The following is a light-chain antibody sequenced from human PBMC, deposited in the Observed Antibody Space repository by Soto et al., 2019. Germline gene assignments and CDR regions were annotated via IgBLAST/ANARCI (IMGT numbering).Light chain of an antibody. CDR2: GAS. CDR1: QSVSSNY. V-gene: IGKV3-20*01. Sequence: VLTQSPGTLSLSPGERATLSCRASQSVSSNYLAWYQQRPGQAPRLLIYGASSRATGIPDRFSGSGSGTDFTLTISRLEPEDSAVYFCQHYSSQTFGQGTRWIS. CDR3: QHYSSQT. J-gene: IGKJ1*01.